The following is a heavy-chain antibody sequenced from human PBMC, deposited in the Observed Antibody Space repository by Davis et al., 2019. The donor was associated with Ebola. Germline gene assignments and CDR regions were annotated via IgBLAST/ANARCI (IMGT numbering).Heavy chain of an antibody. J-gene: IGHJ5*02. V-gene: IGHV1-3*01. D-gene: IGHD6-19*01. CDR3: ARGNTVAGTRGLSWFDP. Sequence: ASVKVSCKASGYIFTSYAMHWVRQAPGQRLEWMGWINAGNGDTKYSQKFRDRVTITSDTSASTSYMELSSLRSEDTAVFYCARGNTVAGTRGLSWFDPWGPGTLVTVSS. CDR2: INAGNGDT. CDR1: GYIFTSYA.